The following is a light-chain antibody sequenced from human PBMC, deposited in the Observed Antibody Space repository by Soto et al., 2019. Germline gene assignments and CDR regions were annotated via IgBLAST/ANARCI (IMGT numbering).Light chain of an antibody. V-gene: IGLV8-61*01. J-gene: IGLJ2*01. Sequence: QTVVTQEPSLSVSPGGTVTLTCGLTSGSVSTSYHPSWYQQTPGKAPRTLIYHTNTSSFGVPDRFSGSILGNKAALSITGAQADDESYYYCMLHVGSGISVFGGGTKLTVL. CDR2: HTN. CDR3: MLHVGSGISV. CDR1: SGSVSTSYH.